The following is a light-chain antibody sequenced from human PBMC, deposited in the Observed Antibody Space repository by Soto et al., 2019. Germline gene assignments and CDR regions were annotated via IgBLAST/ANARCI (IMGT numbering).Light chain of an antibody. CDR1: ERICRW. CDR2: DGS. CDR3: QQYNFYSPFT. J-gene: IGKJ2*01. Sequence: DVQMTQFPSTLSASVGDTVTITCRASERICRWLAWDQQKPGKAPNLLIFDGSTLESGVPSRFSGVGSVTEFTLTISDLHPDDFSTYYCQQYNFYSPFTFGRGTKVEIK. V-gene: IGKV1-5*01.